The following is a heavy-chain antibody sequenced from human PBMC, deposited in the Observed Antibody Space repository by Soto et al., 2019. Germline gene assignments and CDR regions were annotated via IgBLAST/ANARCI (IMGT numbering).Heavy chain of an antibody. D-gene: IGHD3-22*01. Sequence: GGSLRLSCAASGFTFSSYAMSWVRQAPGKGLEWVSAISGSGGSTYYADSVKGRFTISRDNSKNTLYLQMNSLRAEDTAVYYCAKDRLGWLSGRQYYFDYWGQGTLVTVSS. CDR3: AKDRLGWLSGRQYYFDY. CDR2: ISGSGGST. V-gene: IGHV3-23*01. CDR1: GFTFSSYA. J-gene: IGHJ4*02.